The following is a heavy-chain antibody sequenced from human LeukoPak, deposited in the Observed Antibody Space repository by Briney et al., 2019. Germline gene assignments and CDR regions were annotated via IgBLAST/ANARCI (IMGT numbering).Heavy chain of an antibody. CDR3: ARGALYSSSWSFLQFDY. CDR2: ISGSGGST. J-gene: IGHJ4*02. V-gene: IGHV3-23*01. D-gene: IGHD6-13*01. CDR1: GFTFSSYG. Sequence: GGTLRLSCAASGFTFSSYGMSWVRQAPGKGLEWVSAISGSGGSTYYADSVKGRFTISRDNSKNTLYLQMNSLRAEDTAVYYCARGALYSSSWSFLQFDYWGQGTLVTVSS.